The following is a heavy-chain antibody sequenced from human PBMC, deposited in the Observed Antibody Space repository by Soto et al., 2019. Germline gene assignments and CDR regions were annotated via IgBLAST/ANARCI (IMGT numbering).Heavy chain of an antibody. Sequence: ASVKVSCKASGGTFSSYAISWVRQAPGQGLEWMGGIIPIFGTANYAQKFQGRVTITADESTSTAYMELRSLRSEDTAVYYCARTYYYEMDVWGQGTTVTVSS. V-gene: IGHV1-69*13. CDR3: ARTYYYEMDV. CDR2: IIPIFGTA. D-gene: IGHD3-22*01. CDR1: GGTFSSYA. J-gene: IGHJ6*02.